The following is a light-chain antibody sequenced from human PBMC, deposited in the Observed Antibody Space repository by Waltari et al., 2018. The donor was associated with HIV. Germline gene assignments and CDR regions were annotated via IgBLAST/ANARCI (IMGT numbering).Light chain of an antibody. V-gene: IGLV3-21*02. CDR2: DDR. J-gene: IGLJ2*01. CDR1: NMTTQKS. CDR3: QVYSDRGDPVI. Sequence: SYVLTQPPSVSVAQGQTARITCRGNNMTTQKSVHWYRRSPGQAPVLVFYDDRDRPSGIPDRFSGSSSGDTATLTISRAEAGDEADYYCQVYSDRGDPVIFGGGTKLTVL.